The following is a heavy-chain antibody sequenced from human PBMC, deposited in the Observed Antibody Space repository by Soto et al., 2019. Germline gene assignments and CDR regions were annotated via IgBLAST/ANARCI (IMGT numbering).Heavy chain of an antibody. CDR1: GFTFSSYA. CDR2: ISYDGSNK. CDR3: ARSDYGSGSYDY. J-gene: IGHJ4*02. Sequence: GGSLRLSCAASGFTFSSYAMHWVRQAPGKGLEWVAVISYDGSNKYYADSVKGRFTISRDNSKNTLYLQMNSLRAEDTAVYYCARSDYGSGSYDYWGQGTLVTVSS. V-gene: IGHV3-30-3*01. D-gene: IGHD3-10*01.